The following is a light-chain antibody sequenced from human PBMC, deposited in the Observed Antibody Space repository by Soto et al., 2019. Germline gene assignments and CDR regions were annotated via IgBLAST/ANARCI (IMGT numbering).Light chain of an antibody. Sequence: LTQPASVSGSPGQSITISCTGTSSDVGNYKYVPWYQQHPGKAPKLMIYEVSNRPSGVSNRFSGSKSGNTASLTISGLQAEDETDYYCFSYTSSGNYVLRNGTKV. CDR2: EVS. V-gene: IGLV2-14*01. J-gene: IGLJ1*01. CDR3: FSYTSSGNYV. CDR1: SSDVGNYKY.